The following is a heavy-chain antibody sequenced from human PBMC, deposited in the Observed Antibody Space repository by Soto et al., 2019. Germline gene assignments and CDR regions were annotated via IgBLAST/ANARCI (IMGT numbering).Heavy chain of an antibody. CDR1: GFTFSSYS. J-gene: IGHJ4*02. CDR2: ISSSSSYT. V-gene: IGHV3-21*01. D-gene: IGHD2-2*01. Sequence: GGSLRLSCAASGFTFSSYSMNWVRQAPGKGLEWVSSISSSSSYTYYADSVKGRFTISRDNAKNSLYLQMNSLRAEDTAVYYCARDRYSSTSCPDYGGQGTLVTVSS. CDR3: ARDRYSSTSCPDY.